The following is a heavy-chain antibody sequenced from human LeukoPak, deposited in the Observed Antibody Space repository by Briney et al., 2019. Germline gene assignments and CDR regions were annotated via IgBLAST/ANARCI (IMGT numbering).Heavy chain of an antibody. J-gene: IGHJ4*02. V-gene: IGHV3-30*18. Sequence: PGRSLRLSCAASGFTFSSYGMHWVRQAPGKGLEWVAVISYDGSNKYYADSVNGRFTICRNNSKNTLYLQMNSLRAEETAVYYCAKEGGEYDSSGYLYYWGQGTLVTVSS. CDR1: GFTFSSYG. CDR2: ISYDGSNK. CDR3: AKEGGEYDSSGYLYY. D-gene: IGHD3-22*01.